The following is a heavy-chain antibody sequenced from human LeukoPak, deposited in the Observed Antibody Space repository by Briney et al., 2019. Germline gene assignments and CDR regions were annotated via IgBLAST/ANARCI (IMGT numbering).Heavy chain of an antibody. D-gene: IGHD6-13*01. V-gene: IGHV6-1*01. J-gene: IGHJ4*02. CDR2: TYYRSKWYN. Sequence: SQTLSLTCAISGDIFSSNSAALNWIRQSPSRGLEWLGRTYYRSKWYNDYAVSVKSRITINPDTSKNQFSLQLNSVTPEDTAVYYCAREEAAAVDYWGQGTLVTVSS. CDR1: GDIFSSNSAA. CDR3: AREEAAAVDY.